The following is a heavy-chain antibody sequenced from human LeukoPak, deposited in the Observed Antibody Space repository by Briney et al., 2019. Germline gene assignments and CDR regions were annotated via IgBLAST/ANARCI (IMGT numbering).Heavy chain of an antibody. J-gene: IGHJ3*02. Sequence: SETLSLTCAVYGGSFSGYYWSWIRQPPGKGLEWIGEINHSGSTNYNPSLKGRVTISVDTSKNQFSLKLSSVTAADTAVYYCARGELELSNDAFDIWGQGTMVTVSS. CDR3: ARGELELSNDAFDI. D-gene: IGHD1-7*01. V-gene: IGHV4-34*01. CDR2: INHSGST. CDR1: GGSFSGYY.